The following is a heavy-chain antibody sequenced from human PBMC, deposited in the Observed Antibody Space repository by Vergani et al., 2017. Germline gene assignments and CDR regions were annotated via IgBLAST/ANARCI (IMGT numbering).Heavy chain of an antibody. CDR1: GFALNRHA. CDR3: ARDRGSSWYSNAFDI. D-gene: IGHD6-13*01. J-gene: IGHJ3*02. V-gene: IGHV3-21*01. Sequence: VQLVESGGGVVQPGTSLRLSCVVSGFALNRHAMYWVRQAPGKGLEWVSSISSSSSYIYYADSVKGRFTISRDNAKNSLYLQMNSLRAEDTAVYYCARDRGSSWYSNAFDIWGQGTMVTVSS. CDR2: ISSSSSYI.